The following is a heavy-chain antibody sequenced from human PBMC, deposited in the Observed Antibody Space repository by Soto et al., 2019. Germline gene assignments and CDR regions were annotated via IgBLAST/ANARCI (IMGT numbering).Heavy chain of an antibody. D-gene: IGHD2-21*02. CDR3: AKDDFTDRGDDYFDY. V-gene: IGHV3-23*01. CDR1: GFSFTNFA. J-gene: IGHJ4*02. CDR2: IGASGDIT. Sequence: PGGSLRLSCAASGFSFTNFAMSWVRQAPGKGLEWVAGIGASGDITWYADSVKGRLSISRDNSKNTLYLQLNSLRFEDTAVYYCAKDDFTDRGDDYFDYWGPGTLVPVSS.